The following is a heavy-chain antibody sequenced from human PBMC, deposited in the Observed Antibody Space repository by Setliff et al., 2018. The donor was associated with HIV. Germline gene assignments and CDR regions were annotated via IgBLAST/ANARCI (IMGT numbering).Heavy chain of an antibody. CDR2: IYHNGNT. J-gene: IGHJ4*02. CDR1: GGTISSGGYY. D-gene: IGHD3-16*01. CDR3: ARDQGGYFDF. Sequence: SETLSLTCTVSGGTISSGGYYWSWIRQHPGEGLEWIGFIYHNGNTEYSPSLKSRLTLSVETSKNQFSLKLTSVTAADTAVYYCARDQGGYFDFWGQGTLVTVSS. V-gene: IGHV4-31*03.